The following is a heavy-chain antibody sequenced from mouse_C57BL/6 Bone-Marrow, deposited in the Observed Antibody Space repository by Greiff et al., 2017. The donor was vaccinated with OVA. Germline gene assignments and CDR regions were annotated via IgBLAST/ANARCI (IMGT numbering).Heavy chain of an antibody. CDR2: IDPSDSYT. Sequence: QVQLQQPGAELVKPGASVKLSCKASGYTFTSYWMQWVKQRPGQGLEWIGEIDPSDSYTNYNQKVKGKATLTVDTSSSTSYMQLSSLTSEDSAVYYCARGTVVAPFDYWGQGTTLTVSS. J-gene: IGHJ2*01. CDR3: ARGTVVAPFDY. V-gene: IGHV1-50*01. CDR1: GYTFTSYW. D-gene: IGHD1-1*01.